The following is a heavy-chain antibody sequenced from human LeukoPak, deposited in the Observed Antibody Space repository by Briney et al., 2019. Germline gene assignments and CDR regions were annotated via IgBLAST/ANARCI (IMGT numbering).Heavy chain of an antibody. V-gene: IGHV1-69*13. D-gene: IGHD2-2*02. CDR2: IIPISGTA. CDR1: GGTFSSYA. Sequence: VASVKVSCKASGGTFSSYAISWVRQAPGQGLEWMGGIIPISGTANYAQKFQGRVTITADESTSTAYIELSSLRSEDTAVYYCARAGGYCSSTSCYSTDYWGQGTLVTVSS. J-gene: IGHJ4*02. CDR3: ARAGGYCSSTSCYSTDY.